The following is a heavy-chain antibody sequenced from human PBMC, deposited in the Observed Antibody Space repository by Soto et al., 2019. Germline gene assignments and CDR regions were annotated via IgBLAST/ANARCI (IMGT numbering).Heavy chain of an antibody. J-gene: IGHJ6*02. CDR3: ARDSSSWGPGYYYGMDV. CDR1: GYTFTSYG. CDR2: ISAYNGNT. Sequence: QVQLVQSGAEVKKPGASVKVSCKASGYTFTSYGISWVRQAPGQGLEWMGWISAYNGNTNYAQKLQGRDTMTTDTSTSTAYMELRSLRSDDTAVYYCARDSSSWGPGYYYGMDVWGQGTTVTVSS. D-gene: IGHD6-13*01. V-gene: IGHV1-18*01.